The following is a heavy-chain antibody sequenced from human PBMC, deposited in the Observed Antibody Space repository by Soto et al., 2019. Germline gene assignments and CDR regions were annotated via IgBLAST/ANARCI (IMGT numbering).Heavy chain of an antibody. V-gene: IGHV3-33*01. J-gene: IGHJ6*02. D-gene: IGHD3-10*01. CDR1: GFTFSSYG. CDR2: IWYDGSNK. Sequence: QVQLVESGGGVVQPGRSLRLSCAASGFTFSSYGMHWVRQAPGKGLEWVAVIWYDGSNKYYADSVKGRFTISRDNSKNTLYLQMNSLRAEDTAVYYCARDYSYYYGSGSYFINYYYYYGMDVWGQGTTVTVSS. CDR3: ARDYSYYYGSGSYFINYYYYYGMDV.